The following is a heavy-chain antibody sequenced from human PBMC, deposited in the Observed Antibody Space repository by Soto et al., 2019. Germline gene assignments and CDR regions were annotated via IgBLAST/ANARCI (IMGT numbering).Heavy chain of an antibody. V-gene: IGHV1-18*01. D-gene: IGHD6-13*01. CDR3: AGVSNISSWYPFYYYCGMDV. Sequence: QVQLVQSGAEVKKPGASVKVSCKASGYTFTSYGISWVRQAPGQGLEWMGWISAYNGNTNYAQKLQGRVTMTSDASTGRASRVLSSLTSDDSAVYYCAGVSNISSWYPFYYYCGMDVWGLGGTGTVSS. CDR1: GYTFTSYG. CDR2: ISAYNGNT. J-gene: IGHJ6*02.